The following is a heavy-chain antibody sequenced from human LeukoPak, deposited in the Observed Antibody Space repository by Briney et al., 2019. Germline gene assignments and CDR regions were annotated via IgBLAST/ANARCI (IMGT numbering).Heavy chain of an antibody. CDR2: ISSSGDST. CDR3: AKDRNDYSNYIDY. J-gene: IGHJ4*01. Sequence: GGSLRLSCAASGFTFSSYAMSWVRQAPGKGLEWVSAISSSGDSTYYADSVKGRFTISRDNSKNTLYLQMNSLRAEDTAIYYCAKDRNDYSNYIDYWGQEPWSPSPQ. V-gene: IGHV3-23*01. CDR1: GFTFSSYA. D-gene: IGHD4-11*01.